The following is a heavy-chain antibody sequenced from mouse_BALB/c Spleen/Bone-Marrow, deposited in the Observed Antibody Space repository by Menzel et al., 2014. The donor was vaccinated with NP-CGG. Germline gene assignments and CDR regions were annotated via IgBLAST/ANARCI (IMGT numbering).Heavy chain of an antibody. Sequence: QVPLPHSGHELAKHGALVKISCKASGSTFTSYDITWVKQRPGQGLAWICLIYPGEWSTKDNEKFKGKATPTSDKSASTAYMQRSSLTSENSAVYFCARSLSTRMTRGFAYWGQGTLVTVSA. CDR2: IYPGEWST. CDR3: ARSLSTRMTRGFAY. J-gene: IGHJ3*01. V-gene: IGHV1S56*01. D-gene: IGHD2-13*01. CDR1: GSTFTSYD.